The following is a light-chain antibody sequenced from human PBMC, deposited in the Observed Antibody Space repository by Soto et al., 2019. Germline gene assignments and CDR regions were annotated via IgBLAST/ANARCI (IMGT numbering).Light chain of an antibody. CDR2: GAS. CDR3: QQYNNWPRT. Sequence: EIVMTQSPATLSVSPGERATLSCRASQSVSNNLVWYQQKPGQAPRLLIYGASTRATGIPARFSGSGSGTEFTLTISSLQSEDFAIYYCQQYNNWPRTFGRGTKVEIK. J-gene: IGKJ1*01. V-gene: IGKV3-15*01. CDR1: QSVSNN.